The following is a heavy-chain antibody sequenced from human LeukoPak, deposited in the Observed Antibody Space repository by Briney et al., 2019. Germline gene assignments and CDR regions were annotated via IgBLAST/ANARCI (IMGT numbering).Heavy chain of an antibody. J-gene: IGHJ4*02. D-gene: IGHD3-16*01. CDR2: IYYSGST. V-gene: IGHV4-59*01. CDR1: GGSISSYY. Sequence: SETLSLTCTVSGGSISSYYWSWIRQPPGKGLEWIGYIYYSGSTNYNPSLKSRVTISVDTSKNQFSLKQSSVTAADTAVYYCTRERGAGGFDYWGQGTLVTVSS. CDR3: TRERGAGGFDY.